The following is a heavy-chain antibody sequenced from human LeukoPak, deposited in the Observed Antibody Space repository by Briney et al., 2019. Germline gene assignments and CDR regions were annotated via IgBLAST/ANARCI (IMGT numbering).Heavy chain of an antibody. CDR2: IYHSGST. D-gene: IGHD3-16*01. V-gene: IGHV4-38-2*02. CDR1: GYSISSGYY. Sequence: PSETLSLTCTVSGYSISSGYYWGWIRQPPGKGLEWIGSIYHSGSTYYNPSLKSRVTISVDTSKNQFSLKLSSVTAADTAVYYCARGPLGRGENYYYYYYMDVWGKGTTVTVSS. CDR3: ARGPLGRGENYYYYYYMDV. J-gene: IGHJ6*03.